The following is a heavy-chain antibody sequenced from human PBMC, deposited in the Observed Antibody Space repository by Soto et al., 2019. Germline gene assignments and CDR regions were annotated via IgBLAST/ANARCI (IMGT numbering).Heavy chain of an antibody. J-gene: IGHJ4*02. CDR2: IWYDGSNK. CDR3: ARPSSSSWSFDY. CDR1: GFTFSSYG. D-gene: IGHD6-13*01. Sequence: QVQLVESGGGVVQPGRSLRLSCAASGFTFSSYGMHWVRQAPGKGLEWVAVIWYDGSNKYYADSVKGRFTISRDNSKNTLYLEMNSLRAEDTTAYYYARPSSSSWSFDYWGQGTLVTVSS. V-gene: IGHV3-33*01.